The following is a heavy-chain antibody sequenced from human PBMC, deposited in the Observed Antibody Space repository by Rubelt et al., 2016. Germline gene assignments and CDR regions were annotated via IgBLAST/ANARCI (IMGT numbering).Heavy chain of an antibody. CDR1: GFTFSSYA. Sequence: EVQLLESGGGLVQPGGSLRLSCAASGFTFSSYAMTWVRQAPGKGLEWVSVISGGGDSTYYADSVKGRFTISRDSSRNTLYLQMNSLRAEDTAVYHCAKDLAGGATDYWGQGTLVTVSS. D-gene: IGHD1-26*01. CDR3: AKDLAGGATDY. CDR2: ISGGGDST. V-gene: IGHV3-23*01. J-gene: IGHJ4*02.